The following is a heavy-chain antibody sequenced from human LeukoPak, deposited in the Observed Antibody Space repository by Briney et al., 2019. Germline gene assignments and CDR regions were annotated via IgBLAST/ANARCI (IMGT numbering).Heavy chain of an antibody. J-gene: IGHJ6*02. CDR3: ARVVRTAYSADYYYYGMDV. CDR1: GYTFTCYG. Sequence: ASVKVSCKASGYTFTCYGISWVRQAPRQGLEWMGWISAYNGNTNYAQKLQGRVTMTTDTSTSTAYMELRSLRSDDTAVYYCARVVRTAYSADYYYYGMDVWGQGTTVTVSS. CDR2: ISAYNGNT. V-gene: IGHV1-18*01. D-gene: IGHD2-21*01.